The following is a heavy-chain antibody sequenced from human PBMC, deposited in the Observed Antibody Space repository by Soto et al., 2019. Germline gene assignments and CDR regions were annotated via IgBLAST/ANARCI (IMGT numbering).Heavy chain of an antibody. J-gene: IGHJ5*02. Sequence: SETLSLTCTVSGGSISSGDYNWSWIRQAPGKGLEWIGYIYYSGSTYYNPSLKSRLTISVDTSKNQFSLKLSSLTAADTAVDYCARVPGYGVGNTWFDPWGRGTLVTISS. CDR2: IYYSGST. CDR3: ARVPGYGVGNTWFDP. V-gene: IGHV4-30-4*01. CDR1: GGSISSGDYN. D-gene: IGHD4-17*01.